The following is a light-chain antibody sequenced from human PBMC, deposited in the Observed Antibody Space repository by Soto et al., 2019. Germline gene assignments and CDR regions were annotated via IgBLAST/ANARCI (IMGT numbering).Light chain of an antibody. Sequence: DIQMTQSPSSLSASVGDRVTITCQARQDIRNYLNWYQQKPGKAPKLLIYDASNLESGVPSRFSGSGSGTDFTFTSSSLQPEDVATYYCQHFDSLPFTFGQGTRLEI. CDR2: DAS. CDR1: QDIRNY. CDR3: QHFDSLPFT. J-gene: IGKJ5*01. V-gene: IGKV1-33*01.